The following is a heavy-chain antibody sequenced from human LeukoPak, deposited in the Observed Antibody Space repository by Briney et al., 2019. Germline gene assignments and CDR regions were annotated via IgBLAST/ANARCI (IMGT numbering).Heavy chain of an antibody. CDR1: GGSISSYY. Sequence: SETLSLTCTVSGGSISSYYWSWIRQPPGKGLEWIGYIYYSGSTNYNPSLKSRVTISVDTSKNQFSLKLSSVTTADTAVYYCARSGATGWFDPWGQGTLVTVSS. CDR2: IYYSGST. J-gene: IGHJ5*02. CDR3: ARSGATGWFDP. V-gene: IGHV4-59*01. D-gene: IGHD1-14*01.